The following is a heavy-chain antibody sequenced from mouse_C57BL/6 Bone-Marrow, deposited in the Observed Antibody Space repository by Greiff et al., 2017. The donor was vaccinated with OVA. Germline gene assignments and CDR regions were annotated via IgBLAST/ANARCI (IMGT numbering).Heavy chain of an antibody. CDR2: IRLKSDNYAT. Sequence: EVKLEESGGGLVQPGGSMKLSCVASGFTFSNYWMNWVRQSPEKGLEWVAQIRLKSDNYATHYAESVKGRFTISRDDSKSSVYLQMNNLRAEDTGIYYCTGPYYYGSSYLYAMDYWGQGTSVTVSS. J-gene: IGHJ4*01. CDR3: TGPYYYGSSYLYAMDY. D-gene: IGHD1-1*01. V-gene: IGHV6-3*01. CDR1: GFTFSNYW.